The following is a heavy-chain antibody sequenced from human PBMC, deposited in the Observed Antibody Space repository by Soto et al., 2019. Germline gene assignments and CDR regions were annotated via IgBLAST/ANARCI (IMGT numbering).Heavy chain of an antibody. CDR2: IYNIGST. V-gene: IGHV4-4*08. CDR3: ARVLRYFDPPQYYFDY. J-gene: IGHJ4*02. Sequence: WKTLSLTCTVSGGSVSGYYWSWLRQPPGKGLEWIGYIYNIGSTNYNPSLRSRVTISVDTSKNQFSLKLSSVTAADTAVYYCARVLRYFDPPQYYFDYWGQGTPVTVSS. D-gene: IGHD3-9*01. CDR1: GGSVSGYY.